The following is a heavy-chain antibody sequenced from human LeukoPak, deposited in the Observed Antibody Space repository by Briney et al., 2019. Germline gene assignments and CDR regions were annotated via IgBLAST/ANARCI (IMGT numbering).Heavy chain of an antibody. CDR1: GATFSSYA. D-gene: IGHD3-10*01. Sequence: ASVKVSCKASGATFSSYAISWVRQAPRQGLEWMRGIIPIFGTANYAQKFQGRVTITADESTSTAYMELSSLRSEYTAVYYCARDSGGPSMDVWGKGSTVTVSS. CDR2: IIPIFGTA. V-gene: IGHV1-69*01. CDR3: ARDSGGPSMDV. J-gene: IGHJ6*04.